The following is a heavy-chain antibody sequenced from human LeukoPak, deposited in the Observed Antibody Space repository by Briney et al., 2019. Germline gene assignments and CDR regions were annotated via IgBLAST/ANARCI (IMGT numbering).Heavy chain of an antibody. CDR3: ARVEQLVLNY. Sequence: GGSLRLSCAASGCTFSSYSMNWVRQAPGKGLEWVSSISSSSSYIYYADSVKGRFTISRDNAKNSLYLQMSSVRAEDTSVYYCARVEQLVLNYWGQGTLVTVSS. CDR1: GCTFSSYS. D-gene: IGHD6-13*01. J-gene: IGHJ4*02. V-gene: IGHV3-21*01. CDR2: ISSSSSYI.